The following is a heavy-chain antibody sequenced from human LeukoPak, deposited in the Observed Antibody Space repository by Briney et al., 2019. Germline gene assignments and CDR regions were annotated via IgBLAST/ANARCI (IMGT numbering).Heavy chain of an antibody. J-gene: IGHJ4*02. Sequence: EGSLRLSCAASGFTFSDYYMSWIRQAPGKGLEWVSYISSSGSTIYYADSVKGRFTISRDNAKNSLYLQMNSLRAEDTAVYYCARGCGSSTSCYTEIDYWGQGTLVTVSS. CDR1: GFTFSDYY. V-gene: IGHV3-11*01. CDR3: ARGCGSSTSCYTEIDY. CDR2: ISSSGSTI. D-gene: IGHD2-2*02.